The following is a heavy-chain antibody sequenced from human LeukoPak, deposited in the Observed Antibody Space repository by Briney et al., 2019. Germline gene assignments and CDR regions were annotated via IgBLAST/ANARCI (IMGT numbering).Heavy chain of an antibody. CDR1: GFTSSSYA. CDR3: ARDFAAAGRGPFDY. V-gene: IGHV3-30*01. CDR2: ISYDGSNK. Sequence: GGSLRLSCAASGFTSSSYAMHWVRQAPGKGLEWVAVISYDGSNKYYADSVKGRFTISRDNSKNTLYLQMNSLRAEDTAVYYCARDFAAAGRGPFDYWGQGTLVTVSS. D-gene: IGHD6-13*01. J-gene: IGHJ4*02.